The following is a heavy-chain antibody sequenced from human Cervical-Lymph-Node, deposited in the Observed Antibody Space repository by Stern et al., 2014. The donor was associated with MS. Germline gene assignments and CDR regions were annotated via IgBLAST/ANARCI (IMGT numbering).Heavy chain of an antibody. CDR3: ARGELKEGLVRGMDV. CDR1: GGTFSSYA. J-gene: IGHJ6*02. Sequence: QVQLVDSGAEVKKPGSSVKVSCKASGGTFSSYAISWVRQAPGQGLEWMGGLIPIFGTANSAQKFQGRVTITADESTSTACMELSSLRSEDTAVYYCARGELKEGLVRGMDVWGQGTTVTVSS. V-gene: IGHV1-69*01. D-gene: IGHD1-26*01. CDR2: LIPIFGTA.